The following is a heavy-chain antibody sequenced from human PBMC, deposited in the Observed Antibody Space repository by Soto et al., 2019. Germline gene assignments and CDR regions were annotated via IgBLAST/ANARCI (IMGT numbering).Heavy chain of an antibody. Sequence: SETLSLTCTVSGGSISSSSYYWGWIRQPPGKGLEWIGSIYYSGSTYYNPSLKSRVTISVDTSKNRFSLKLSSVTAADTAVYYCARRLYSVVVPAATDYYYYMDVCGKGTTVTVSS. CDR2: IYYSGST. J-gene: IGHJ6*03. CDR1: GGSISSSSYY. CDR3: ARRLYSVVVPAATDYYYYMDV. V-gene: IGHV4-39*01. D-gene: IGHD2-2*01.